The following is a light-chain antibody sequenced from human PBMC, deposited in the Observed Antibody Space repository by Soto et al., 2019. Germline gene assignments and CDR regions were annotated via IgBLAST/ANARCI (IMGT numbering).Light chain of an antibody. CDR2: DAS. Sequence: IVLTQSPATLSLSPGERATLSCKASQSISNSLGWFQQKPGQAPRLLIDDASNRATGIPARFTGSGSGSDFTLTISSLEPEDFGVYYCRQRDNWPLTFGGGTKVEIK. J-gene: IGKJ4*01. CDR3: RQRDNWPLT. V-gene: IGKV3-11*01. CDR1: QSISNS.